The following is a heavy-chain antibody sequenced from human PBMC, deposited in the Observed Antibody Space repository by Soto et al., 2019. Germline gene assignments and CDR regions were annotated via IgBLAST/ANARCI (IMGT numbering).Heavy chain of an antibody. V-gene: IGHV3-23*01. CDR2: ISDDGDST. J-gene: IGHJ6*02. D-gene: IGHD2-2*01. CDR3: AKALSTAVNYGLDV. CDR1: GFTFSDNS. Sequence: EVQLLESGGGLVQPGGSLRLSCGASGFTFSDNSMTWVRQAPGKGLEWVSSISDDGDSTYYADSVKGRFTISRDNSKNTLVLQMSSLGAEDTDVYYCAKALSTAVNYGLDVWGQGTSVTVSS.